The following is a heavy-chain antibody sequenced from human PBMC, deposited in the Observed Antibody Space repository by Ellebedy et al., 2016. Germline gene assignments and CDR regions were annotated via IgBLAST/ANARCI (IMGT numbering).Heavy chain of an antibody. CDR1: GGSLSGHY. J-gene: IGHJ4*02. Sequence: SETLSLTCGVYGGSLSGHYWSWIRQPPGKGLEWIGEINHSGSTNYNPSLKSRVTISVDTSKNQFSLKLSSVTAADTAVYYCARYAAAGTYYFDYWGQGTLVTVSS. D-gene: IGHD6-13*01. V-gene: IGHV4-34*01. CDR2: INHSGST. CDR3: ARYAAAGTYYFDY.